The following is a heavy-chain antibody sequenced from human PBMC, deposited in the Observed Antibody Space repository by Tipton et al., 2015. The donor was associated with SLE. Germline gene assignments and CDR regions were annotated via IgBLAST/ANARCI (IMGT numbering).Heavy chain of an antibody. D-gene: IGHD3-22*01. V-gene: IGHV3-7*03. CDR3: ARVKRVTMIVVVTYWYFDL. CDR1: GFTFSSSY. J-gene: IGHJ2*01. Sequence: SLRLSCIASGFTFSSSYMSWVRLAPGKGLEWVAIIKEDGSETNYVDSVKGRFTISRDNAKNSLFLQMNSLRAEDTAAYYCARVKRVTMIVVVTYWYFDLWGRGTLVTVSS. CDR2: IKEDGSET.